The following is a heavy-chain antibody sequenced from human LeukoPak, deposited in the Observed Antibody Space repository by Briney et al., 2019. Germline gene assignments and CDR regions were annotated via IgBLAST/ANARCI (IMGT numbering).Heavy chain of an antibody. D-gene: IGHD3-10*01. J-gene: IGHJ4*02. CDR2: IYYSGST. CDR3: AGTYGSGSYYKSRFDY. Sequence: SETLSLTCTVSGGSISSSSYYWGWIRQPPGKGLEWIGSIYYSGSTYYNPSLKSRVTISVDTSKNQFSLKLSSVTAADTAVYYCAGTYGSGSYYKSRFDYWGQGTLVTVSS. CDR1: GGSISSSSYY. V-gene: IGHV4-39*01.